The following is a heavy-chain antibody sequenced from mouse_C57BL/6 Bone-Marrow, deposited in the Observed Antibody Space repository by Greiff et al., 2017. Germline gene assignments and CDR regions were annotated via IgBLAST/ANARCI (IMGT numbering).Heavy chain of an antibody. V-gene: IGHV1-69*01. CDR1: GYTFTSYW. J-gene: IGHJ2*01. Sequence: QVQLQQPGAELVMPGASVKLSCKASGYTFTSYWMHWVKQRPGQGLEWIGEIDPSDSYTNYNQKFNGKSTLTVDKSSSTAYMQLSSLTSEDSAVYYCARYLGPITTVVATDYWGQGTTLTVSS. D-gene: IGHD1-1*01. CDR3: ARYLGPITTVVATDY. CDR2: IDPSDSYT.